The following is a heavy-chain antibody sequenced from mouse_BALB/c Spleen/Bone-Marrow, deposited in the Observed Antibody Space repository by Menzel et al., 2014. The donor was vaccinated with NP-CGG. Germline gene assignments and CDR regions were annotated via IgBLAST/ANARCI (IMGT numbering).Heavy chain of an antibody. CDR3: ASRGGSSWFAY. Sequence: QVQLQQSGAELVRPGVSVKISCKSSGYTFTDYAMHWVKQSHAKSLEWIGVISTYYGDASYNQKFKGKATMTVDKSSSTAYMELARLTSEDSAIYYCASRGGSSWFAYWGQGTLVTVSA. V-gene: IGHV1S137*01. CDR2: ISTYYGDA. J-gene: IGHJ3*01. CDR1: GYTFTDYA.